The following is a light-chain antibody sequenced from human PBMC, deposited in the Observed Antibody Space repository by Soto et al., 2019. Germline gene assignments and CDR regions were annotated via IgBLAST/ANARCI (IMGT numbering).Light chain of an antibody. CDR2: AYN. V-gene: IGLV1-40*01. CDR1: SANIGAGYD. Sequence: SVLTQPPSVSGAPGQRVTISCTGSSANIGAGYDVHWYQQLPGTAPKLLIYAYNNRPSGVPDRFSGSKSGSSASLAITGLQADDEADYYCSSYAGSNNFGVFGTGTKVTVL. J-gene: IGLJ1*01. CDR3: SSYAGSNNFGV.